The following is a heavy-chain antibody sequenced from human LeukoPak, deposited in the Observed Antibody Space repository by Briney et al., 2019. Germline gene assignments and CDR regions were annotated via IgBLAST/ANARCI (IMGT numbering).Heavy chain of an antibody. Sequence: GGSLRLSCAASGFTFSSYWMSWVRQAPGKGLEWVANIKQDGSRIRYVDSVKGRFTISRDNAKNSLYLQMNSLRAEDTAVYYCARDPGIAAAGTVGYFDFWGQGTLVTVSS. CDR1: GFTFSSYW. D-gene: IGHD6-13*01. J-gene: IGHJ4*02. V-gene: IGHV3-7*01. CDR3: ARDPGIAAAGTVGYFDF. CDR2: IKQDGSRI.